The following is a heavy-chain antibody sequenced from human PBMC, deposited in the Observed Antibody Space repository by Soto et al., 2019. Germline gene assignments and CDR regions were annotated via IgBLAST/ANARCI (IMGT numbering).Heavy chain of an antibody. CDR3: ARHVAPYYGDFPFDY. CDR1: GGSISSGDYY. J-gene: IGHJ4*02. V-gene: IGHV4-30-4*01. Sequence: SETLSLTCTVSGGSISSGDYYWSWIRQPPGKGLEWIGYIYYSGSTYYNPSLKSRVTISVDTSKNQFSLKLSSVTAADTAVYYCARHVAPYYGDFPFDYWGQGTLVTVSS. D-gene: IGHD4-17*01. CDR2: IYYSGST.